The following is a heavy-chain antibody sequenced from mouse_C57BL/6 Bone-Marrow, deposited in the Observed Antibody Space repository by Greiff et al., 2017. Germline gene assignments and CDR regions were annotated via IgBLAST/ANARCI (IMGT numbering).Heavy chain of an antibody. Sequence: EVQLQQSGAELVKPGASVKLSCTASGFNIKDYYMPWVKQRTEQGLEWIGRIDPEDGETKYAPKFQGKATITADTSSNTAYLQLSSLTSEDTAVYYCASPYYSFFYAMDYWGQGTSVTVSS. J-gene: IGHJ4*01. CDR3: ASPYYSFFYAMDY. V-gene: IGHV14-2*01. CDR1: GFNIKDYY. CDR2: IDPEDGET. D-gene: IGHD2-12*01.